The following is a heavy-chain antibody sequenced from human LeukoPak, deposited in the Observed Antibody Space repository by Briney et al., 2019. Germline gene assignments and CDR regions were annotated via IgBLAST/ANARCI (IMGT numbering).Heavy chain of an antibody. CDR3: ASCRTSYGEPDY. V-gene: IGHV3-21*01. J-gene: IGHJ4*02. D-gene: IGHD5-18*01. CDR2: ISSSSRYI. CDR1: RHIFSSYN. Sequence: GVSLRLLCAPSRHIFSSYNMNWARRAPGEGVEWVSSISSSSRYIYYADSVKGRFTISRDNAKNSQYLQMNSLRAEDTAVYYCASCRTSYGEPDYWGQGTLVTVSS.